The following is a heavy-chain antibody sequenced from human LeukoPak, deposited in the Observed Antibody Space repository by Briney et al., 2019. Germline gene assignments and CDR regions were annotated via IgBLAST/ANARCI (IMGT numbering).Heavy chain of an antibody. CDR2: IKQDGSEK. Sequence: GGSLRLSCAASGFTFSSYWMSWVRQAPGKGLEWVANIKQDGSEKYYVDSVEGRFTISRDNAKNSLYLQMNSLRAEDTAVYYCARVLYQLLDSGWFDPWGQGTLVTVSS. CDR1: GFTFSSYW. D-gene: IGHD2-2*01. J-gene: IGHJ5*02. CDR3: ARVLYQLLDSGWFDP. V-gene: IGHV3-7*01.